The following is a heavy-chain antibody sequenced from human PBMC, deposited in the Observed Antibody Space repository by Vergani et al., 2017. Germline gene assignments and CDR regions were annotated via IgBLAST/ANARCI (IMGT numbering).Heavy chain of an antibody. Sequence: VQLVQSGAEVKKPGASVKVSCKASGYTFTDYYMHWVQQAPGKGLEWMGLVDPEDGETIYAEKFQGRVTITADTSTDTAYMELSSLRSEDTAVYYCATAKKYYDGAFDIWGQGTMVTVSS. D-gene: IGHD3-22*01. CDR1: GYTFTDYY. CDR2: VDPEDGET. J-gene: IGHJ3*02. CDR3: ATAKKYYDGAFDI. V-gene: IGHV1-69-2*01.